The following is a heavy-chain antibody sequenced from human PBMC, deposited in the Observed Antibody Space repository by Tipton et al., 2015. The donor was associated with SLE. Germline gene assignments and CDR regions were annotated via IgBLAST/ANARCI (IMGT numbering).Heavy chain of an antibody. D-gene: IGHD1-14*01. CDR2: INTSGST. CDR1: GGSIASGSYY. J-gene: IGHJ5*02. Sequence: LRLSCTVSGGSIASGSYYWSWIRQPAGRALEWIGRINTSGSTTYNPSLKGRVTLSLDTSKNHFSLNLSSVTAADTAVYYCAKVFSNQDHNWFDPWGQGTPVTVSS. CDR3: AKVFSNQDHNWFDP. V-gene: IGHV4-61*02.